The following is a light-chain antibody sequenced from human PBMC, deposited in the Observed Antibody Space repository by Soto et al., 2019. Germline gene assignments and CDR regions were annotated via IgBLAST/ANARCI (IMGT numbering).Light chain of an antibody. Sequence: QSVLTQPPSASGTPGQRVTISCSGSSSNVGANPVNWYQQLPGTAPKLLIYSNNQQPSGVPDRFSGSKSGTSASLAIIGLQPEDEADCYCAAWDDSLNGYVFGTGTKVTVL. J-gene: IGLJ1*01. CDR3: AAWDDSLNGYV. CDR2: SNN. V-gene: IGLV1-44*01. CDR1: SSNVGANP.